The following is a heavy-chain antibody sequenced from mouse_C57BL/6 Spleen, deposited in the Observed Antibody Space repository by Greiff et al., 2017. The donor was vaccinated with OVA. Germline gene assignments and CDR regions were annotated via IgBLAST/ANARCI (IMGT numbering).Heavy chain of an antibody. Sequence: QVQLQQSGAELVRPGTSVKVSCKASGYAFTNYLIEWVKQRPGQGLEWIGVINPGSGGTNYNEKFKGKATLTADKSSSTAYMQLSSLTSEDSAVYFCARSGNYGNAAWFAYWGQGTLVTVSA. CDR3: ARSGNYGNAAWFAY. D-gene: IGHD2-1*01. CDR2: INPGSGGT. J-gene: IGHJ3*01. V-gene: IGHV1-54*01. CDR1: GYAFTNYL.